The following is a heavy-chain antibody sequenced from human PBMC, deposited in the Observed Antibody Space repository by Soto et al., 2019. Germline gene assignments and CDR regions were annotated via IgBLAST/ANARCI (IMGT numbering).Heavy chain of an antibody. D-gene: IGHD3-22*01. CDR3: ASPTYYYDSSGPPAY. CDR2: ISSSSSTI. CDR1: GFTFSTYS. Sequence: GGSLRLSCAASGFTFSTYSMNWVRQAPGKGLEWVSYISSSSSTIFYTDSVKGRFTVSRDNAKNSLYLQMNSLRAEDTAVYYCASPTYYYDSSGPPAYWGQGTLVTVSS. V-gene: IGHV3-48*01. J-gene: IGHJ4*02.